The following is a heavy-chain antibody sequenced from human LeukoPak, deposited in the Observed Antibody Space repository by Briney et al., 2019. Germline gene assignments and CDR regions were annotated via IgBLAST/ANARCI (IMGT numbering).Heavy chain of an antibody. J-gene: IGHJ4*02. V-gene: IGHV4-4*02. Sequence: SGTLSLTCAVSGGSISSSNWWSWVRQPPGKGLEWIGEIYHSGSTNYNPSLKSRVTISVDTSKNQFSLKLSSVTAADTAVYYCARGSYYGSGGPFDYWGQGTLVTVSS. CDR1: GGSISSSNW. CDR2: IYHSGST. D-gene: IGHD3-10*01. CDR3: ARGSYYGSGGPFDY.